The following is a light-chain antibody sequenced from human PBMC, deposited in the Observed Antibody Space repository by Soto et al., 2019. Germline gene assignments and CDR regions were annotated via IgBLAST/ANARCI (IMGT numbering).Light chain of an antibody. Sequence: DIVLTQSPGTLSFSPGDRATLSCRASQSVSSNHLAWYQHRPGQAPRLLIYGASSRAAGTPYRFSGSGSGTDFILTIKRLEPEDSAVYYCQQYGTSPYTFGQGTRLDI. CDR3: QQYGTSPYT. CDR1: QSVSSNH. V-gene: IGKV3-20*01. CDR2: GAS. J-gene: IGKJ2*01.